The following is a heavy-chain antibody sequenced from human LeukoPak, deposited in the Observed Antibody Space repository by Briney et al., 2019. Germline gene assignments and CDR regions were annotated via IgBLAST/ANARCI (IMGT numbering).Heavy chain of an antibody. J-gene: IGHJ4*02. Sequence: PGGSLRLSCAASGFTFSTYNMNWVRQAPGKGLEGISYINADSSTIQYADSVRGRFTTSRDNAKNSLYLQMNSLRAEDTAVYYCVRDNSRGQSLGVIYWGQGSLVTVSS. V-gene: IGHV3-48*01. CDR2: INADSSTI. CDR1: GFTFSTYN. D-gene: IGHD3-22*01. CDR3: VRDNSRGQSLGVIY.